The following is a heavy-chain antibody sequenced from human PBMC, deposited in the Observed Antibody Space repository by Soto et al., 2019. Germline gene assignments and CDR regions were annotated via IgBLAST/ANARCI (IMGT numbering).Heavy chain of an antibody. V-gene: IGHV4-34*01. CDR3: ARGRGYYYGMDV. CDR1: GGSFSGYY. CDR2: INHSGST. J-gene: IGHJ6*02. Sequence: SETLSLTCAVYGGSFSGYYWSWIRQPPGKGLEWIGEINHSGSTNYNPSLKSRVTISVDTSKNQFSLKLSSVTAADTAVYYCARGRGYYYGMDVWGQGTTVTVSS.